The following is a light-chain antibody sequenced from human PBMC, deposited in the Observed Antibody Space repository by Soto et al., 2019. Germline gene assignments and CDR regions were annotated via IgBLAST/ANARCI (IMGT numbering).Light chain of an antibody. CDR3: SSYLGSSTLSGV. V-gene: IGLV2-14*01. CDR2: DVS. Sequence: QSALTQPASVSXSPGQSITVSCTGTTSDVGGYDYVAWYQQHPGKAPKLMIYDVSSRPSGVSNRFSGSKSGNTASLTISGLQAEDEADYYCSSYLGSSTLSGVFGTGPKVTVL. J-gene: IGLJ1*01. CDR1: TSDVGGYDY.